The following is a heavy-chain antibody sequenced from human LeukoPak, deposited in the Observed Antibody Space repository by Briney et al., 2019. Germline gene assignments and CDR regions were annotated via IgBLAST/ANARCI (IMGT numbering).Heavy chain of an antibody. V-gene: IGHV3-23*01. D-gene: IGHD3-10*01. CDR2: ISGSGGST. Sequence: GGSLRLSCAASGFTFSSYAMSWVRQAPGKGLEWVSAISGSGGSTYYADSVEGRFTISRDNSKNTLYLQMNSLRAEDTAVYYCANSQRVVRDAFDIWGQGTMVTVSS. CDR3: ANSQRVVRDAFDI. J-gene: IGHJ3*02. CDR1: GFTFSSYA.